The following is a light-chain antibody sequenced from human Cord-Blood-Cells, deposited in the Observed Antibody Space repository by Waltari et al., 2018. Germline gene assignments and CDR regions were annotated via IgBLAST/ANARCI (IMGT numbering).Light chain of an antibody. V-gene: IGLV2-14*03. Sequence: QSALTQPASVSGSPGQSITISCTGTSSDVGGYNYLSWYQQHPGKAPKLMIYDVSNRPSGVSNRVSGSKSGNTASLTISGLQAEDEADYYCSSYTSSAWVFGGGTKLTVL. J-gene: IGLJ3*02. CDR1: SSDVGGYNY. CDR2: DVS. CDR3: SSYTSSAWV.